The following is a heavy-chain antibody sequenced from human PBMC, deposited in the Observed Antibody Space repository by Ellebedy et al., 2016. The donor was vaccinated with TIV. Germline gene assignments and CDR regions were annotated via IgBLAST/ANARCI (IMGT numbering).Heavy chain of an antibody. D-gene: IGHD3-10*01. Sequence: AASVKVSCKASGYTFTSYGISWVRQAPGQGLEWMGWISAYNGNTNYAQKLQGRVTMTTDTSTSTAYMELRSLRSDDTAVYYCARERRPLYYYGSGGTYYYYGMDVWGQGTTVTVSS. CDR1: GYTFTSYG. V-gene: IGHV1-18*04. J-gene: IGHJ6*02. CDR2: ISAYNGNT. CDR3: ARERRPLYYYGSGGTYYYYGMDV.